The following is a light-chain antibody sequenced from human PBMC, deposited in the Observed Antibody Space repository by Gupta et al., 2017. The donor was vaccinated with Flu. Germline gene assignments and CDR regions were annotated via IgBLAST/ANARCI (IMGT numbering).Light chain of an antibody. CDR2: GAS. Sequence: ERATLSCRASQSVDRSYLAWFQQRPGQAPRLLIHGASSRATGIPDRFSGTWSGTDFTLTISRLEPEDFAVYFCLHSGNSPYTFGQGTKLDIK. J-gene: IGKJ2*01. V-gene: IGKV3-20*01. CDR3: LHSGNSPYT. CDR1: QSVDRSY.